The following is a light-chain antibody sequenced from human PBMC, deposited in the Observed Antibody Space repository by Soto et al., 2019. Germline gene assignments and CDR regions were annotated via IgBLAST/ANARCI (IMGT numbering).Light chain of an antibody. CDR1: SGDIGLVNY. CDR2: KVN. J-gene: IGLJ3*02. V-gene: IGLV2-14*01. CDR3: MSFVESTSTHWV. Sequence: QSALTQPASVSGSPGQSITISCTGTSGDIGLVNYISWYQQYPGKAPKLLIFKVNNRPSGISGRFSGSKSGNTASLTISGLQAEDEGDYYCMSFVESTSTHWVLGGGTQLTVL.